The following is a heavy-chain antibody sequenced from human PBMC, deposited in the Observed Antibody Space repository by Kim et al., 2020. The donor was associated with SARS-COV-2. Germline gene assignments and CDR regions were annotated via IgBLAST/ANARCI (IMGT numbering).Heavy chain of an antibody. CDR1: GYTFTSYD. V-gene: IGHV1-8*01. D-gene: IGHD3-10*01. J-gene: IGHJ6*03. CDR3: ARTSGGGSGSYYYYYYYMDV. CDR2: MNPNSGNT. Sequence: ASVKVSCKASGYTFTSYDINWVRQATGQGLEWMGWMNPNSGNTGYAQKFQGRVTMTRNTSISTAYMELSSLRSEDTAVYYCARTSGGGSGSYYYYYYYMDVWGEGTTVTVSS.